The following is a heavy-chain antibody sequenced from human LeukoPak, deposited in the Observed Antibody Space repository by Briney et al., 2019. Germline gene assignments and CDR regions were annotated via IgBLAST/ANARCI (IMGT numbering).Heavy chain of an antibody. CDR3: AREGGYSYGDAPLHFDY. J-gene: IGHJ4*02. V-gene: IGHV4-34*01. Sequence: SETLSLTCAVYGGSFSGYYWSWIRQPPGKGLEWIGEINHSGSTNYNPSLKSRVTISVDTSKNQFSLKVTSVTAADTAVYYCAREGGYSYGDAPLHFDYWGQGTLVTVSS. CDR1: GGSFSGYY. D-gene: IGHD5-18*01. CDR2: INHSGST.